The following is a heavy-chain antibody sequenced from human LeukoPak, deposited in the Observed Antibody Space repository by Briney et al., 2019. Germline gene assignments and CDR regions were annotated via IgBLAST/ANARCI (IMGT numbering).Heavy chain of an antibody. CDR3: ASSRVYGSHDY. J-gene: IGHJ4*02. D-gene: IGHD3-10*01. Sequence: PGGSLRLSCTASGFTFSSYPMYWVRQAPGKGLEWVSAIRGDGKNTYYAESMKGRFTLSRDNAKDTLYMQMNRIRAKGTAVYYCASSRVYGSHDYWGQGTLVSVSS. CDR1: GFTFSSYP. CDR2: IRGDGKNT. V-gene: IGHV3-23*01.